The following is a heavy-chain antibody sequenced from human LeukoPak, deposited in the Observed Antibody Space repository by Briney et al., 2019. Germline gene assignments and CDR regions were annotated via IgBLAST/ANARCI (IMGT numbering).Heavy chain of an antibody. CDR2: INAGNGNT. Sequence: ASVKVSCKASGYTFTSYAMHWVRQAPGQRLEWMGWINAGNGNTKYSQKFQGRVTITRDTSASTAYMELGSLRSEDTAVYYCARGRIAAAGMYYWGQGTLVTVSS. D-gene: IGHD6-13*01. CDR3: ARGRIAAAGMYY. CDR1: GYTFTSYA. J-gene: IGHJ4*02. V-gene: IGHV1-3*01.